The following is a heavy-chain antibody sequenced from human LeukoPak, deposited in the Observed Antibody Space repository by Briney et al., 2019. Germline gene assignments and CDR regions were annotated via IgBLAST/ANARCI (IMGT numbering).Heavy chain of an antibody. Sequence: SETLSLTCAVSGYSISSGYYWGWIRQPPGKGLEWIGSIYHSGSTYYNPSLKSRVTISVDTSKNQYSLKLSSVTAADTAGYYCARQPDGSGSYYRPQMFDYWGQGTLVTVSS. CDR1: GYSISSGYY. CDR2: IYHSGST. V-gene: IGHV4-38-2*01. J-gene: IGHJ4*02. D-gene: IGHD3-10*01. CDR3: ARQPDGSGSYYRPQMFDY.